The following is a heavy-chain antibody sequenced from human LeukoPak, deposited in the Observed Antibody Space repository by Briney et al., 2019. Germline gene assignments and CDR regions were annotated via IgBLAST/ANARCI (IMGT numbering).Heavy chain of an antibody. V-gene: IGHV3-48*01. J-gene: IGHJ6*03. Sequence: GGSLRLSCSASGFTFSFYSMNWVRQAPGKGLEWVSYISSSSSTIYYADSVKGRFTISRDNSKNTLYLQMNSLRAEDTAVYYCARDDHDYYYYMDVWGKGTTVTVSS. CDR2: ISSSSSTI. CDR1: GFTFSFYS. CDR3: ARDDHDYYYYMDV.